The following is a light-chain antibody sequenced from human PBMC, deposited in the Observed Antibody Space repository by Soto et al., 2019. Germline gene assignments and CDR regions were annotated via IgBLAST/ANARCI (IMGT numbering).Light chain of an antibody. Sequence: QSVLTQPPSVSAAPGQKVTLSCSGSSSNIGNNYVSWYQQLPGTAPKLLIYDNNERPSGIPDRFSGSKSGTSATLGITGLQTGDEADYYCGTWDSSLSTVVFGGGTKLTV. V-gene: IGLV1-51*01. CDR2: DNN. CDR3: GTWDSSLSTVV. CDR1: SSNIGNNY. J-gene: IGLJ2*01.